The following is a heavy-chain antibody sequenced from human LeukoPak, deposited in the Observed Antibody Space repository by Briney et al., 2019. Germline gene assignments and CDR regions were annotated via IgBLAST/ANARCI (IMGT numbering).Heavy chain of an antibody. D-gene: IGHD6-13*01. J-gene: IGHJ6*02. CDR2: INHSGST. Sequence: SSETLSLTCAVYGVSFSGYYWSWIRQPPGKGLEWIGEINHSGSTNYNPSLKSRVTISVDTSKNQFSLKLSSVTAADTAVYYCARDRISGSYSSSWREFVGIYYYYGMDVWGQGTTVTVSS. CDR1: GVSFSGYY. CDR3: ARDRISGSYSSSWREFVGIYYYYGMDV. V-gene: IGHV4-34*01.